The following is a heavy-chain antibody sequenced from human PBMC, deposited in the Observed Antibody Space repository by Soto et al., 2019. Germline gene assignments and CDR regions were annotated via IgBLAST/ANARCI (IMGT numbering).Heavy chain of an antibody. CDR3: AKHAAAAAPDY. CDR1: GLSFINYA. V-gene: IGHV3-23*01. CDR2: ISGSGGGT. D-gene: IGHD6-13*01. Sequence: PGGSLRLSCAASGLSFINYAMHWVRQAPGKGLEWVSLISGSGGGTYYADSVKGRFTISRDNSKNTLYLQMNSLRAEDTAVYYCAKHAAAAAPDYWGQGTLVTVSS. J-gene: IGHJ4*02.